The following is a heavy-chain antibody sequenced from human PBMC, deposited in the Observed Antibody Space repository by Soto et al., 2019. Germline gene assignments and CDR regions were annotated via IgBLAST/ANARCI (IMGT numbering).Heavy chain of an antibody. V-gene: IGHV4-34*01. CDR3: ARGLGSTVTMLYYYYYYMDV. CDR1: GGSFSGYY. Sequence: PSETLSLTCAVYGGSFSGYYWSWIRQPPGKGLEWIGEINHSGSTNYNPSLKSRVTISVDTSKNQFSLKLSSVTAADTAVYYCARGLGSTVTMLYYYYYYMDVWGKGTTVTVS. D-gene: IGHD4-17*01. J-gene: IGHJ6*03. CDR2: INHSGST.